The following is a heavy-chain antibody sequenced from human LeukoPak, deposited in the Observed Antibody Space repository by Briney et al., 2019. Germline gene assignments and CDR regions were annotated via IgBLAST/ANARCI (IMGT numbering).Heavy chain of an antibody. CDR2: FDPEDGET. J-gene: IGHJ4*02. CDR3: ATVVIVGATNYLDY. Sequence: ASVKVSFKVSGYTLTELSMHWVRQAPGKGLEWMGGFDPEDGETIYAQKFQGRVTMTEDTSTDTAYMELSSLRSEDTAVYYCATVVIVGATNYLDYWGQGTLVTVSS. V-gene: IGHV1-24*01. CDR1: GYTLTELS. D-gene: IGHD1-26*01.